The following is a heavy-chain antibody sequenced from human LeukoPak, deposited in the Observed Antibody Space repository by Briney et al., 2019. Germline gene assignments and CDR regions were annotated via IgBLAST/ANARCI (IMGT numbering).Heavy chain of an antibody. Sequence: ASVKVSCKASGYTFTSYGISWVRQAPGQGLEWMGWISAYNGNTNYEQKFQGRVTMTTDTSTSTAYMELRSLRSDDTAVYYCTRVAGTLCDYWGQGTLVTVSS. CDR2: ISAYNGNT. J-gene: IGHJ4*02. D-gene: IGHD6-19*01. CDR3: TRVAGTLCDY. CDR1: GYTFTSYG. V-gene: IGHV1-18*04.